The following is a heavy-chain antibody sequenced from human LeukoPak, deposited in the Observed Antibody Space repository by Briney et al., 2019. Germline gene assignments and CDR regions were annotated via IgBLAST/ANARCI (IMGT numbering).Heavy chain of an antibody. CDR3: ARLAGYSSSWYGGWFDP. V-gene: IGHV4-59*08. Sequence: ETLSLTCTVSGGSISSYYWSWIRQPPGKGLEWIGYIYYSGSTNYNPSLKSRVTISVDTSKNQFSLKLSSVTAADTAVYYCARLAGYSSSWYGGWFDPWGQGTLVTVSS. D-gene: IGHD6-13*01. J-gene: IGHJ5*02. CDR2: IYYSGST. CDR1: GGSISSYY.